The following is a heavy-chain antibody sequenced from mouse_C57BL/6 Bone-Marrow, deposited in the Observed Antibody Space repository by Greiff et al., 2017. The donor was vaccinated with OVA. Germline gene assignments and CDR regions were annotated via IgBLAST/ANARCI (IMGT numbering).Heavy chain of an antibody. CDR1: GYTFTDYE. CDR2: IDPETGGT. Sequence: VQLQESGAELVRPGASVTLSCKASGYTFTDYEMHWVKQTPVHGLEWIGAIDPETGGTAYNQKFKGKAILTADKSSSTAYMELRSLTSEDSAVYYCTPRQPDYWGQGTTLTVSS. D-gene: IGHD6-1*01. V-gene: IGHV1-15*01. CDR3: TPRQPDY. J-gene: IGHJ2*01.